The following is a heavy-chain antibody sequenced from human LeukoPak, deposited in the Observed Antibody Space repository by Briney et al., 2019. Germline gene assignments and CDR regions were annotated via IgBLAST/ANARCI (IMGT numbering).Heavy chain of an antibody. Sequence: SQTLSLTCAVSGDSFSTNSVAWNWIRQSPSRGLEWLGRTYYRSNLYNDYAGSVKSRITINPDTSKNQFSLQLKSVTPEDTAVYYCARELDGYNSKPLDYWGQGTLVTVSS. D-gene: IGHD5-24*01. V-gene: IGHV6-1*01. CDR3: ARELDGYNSKPLDY. J-gene: IGHJ4*02. CDR2: TYYRSNLYN. CDR1: GDSFSTNSVA.